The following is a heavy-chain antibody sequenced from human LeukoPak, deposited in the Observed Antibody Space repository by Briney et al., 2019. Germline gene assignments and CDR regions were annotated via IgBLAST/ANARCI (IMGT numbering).Heavy chain of an antibody. CDR2: INNYNNNT. CDR1: GYTFTSYG. CDR3: ARRGLDY. Sequence: GASVKISCKASGYTFTSYGISWVRQAPGQGLEWMGWINNYNNNTNYVQKFQGRATMTTDTSTNTAYMELRSLRSDDTAVYYCARRGLDYWGQGTLVTVSS. V-gene: IGHV1-18*01. D-gene: IGHD3-10*01. J-gene: IGHJ4*02.